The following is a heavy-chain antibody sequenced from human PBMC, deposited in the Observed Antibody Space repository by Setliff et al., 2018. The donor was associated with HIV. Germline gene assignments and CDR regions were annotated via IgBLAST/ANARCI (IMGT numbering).Heavy chain of an antibody. J-gene: IGHJ4*02. CDR1: GFSFSNYG. V-gene: IGHV3-33*06. D-gene: IGHD6-6*01. CDR2: IWYDGSNK. CDR3: AKAVAQQLVPGY. Sequence: GGSLRLSCAASGFSFSNYGMHWVRQAPGKGLEWVAVIWYDGSNKYHADSVKGRFTISRDNSKNTLYLQMNSLRAEDTAVYYCAKAVAQQLVPGYWGQGTLVTAPQ.